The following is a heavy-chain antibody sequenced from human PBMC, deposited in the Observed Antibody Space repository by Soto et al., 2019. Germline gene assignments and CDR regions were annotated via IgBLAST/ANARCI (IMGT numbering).Heavy chain of an antibody. V-gene: IGHV1-8*01. CDR2: MNPNSGNT. CDR1: GYTFTSYD. CDR3: ARKNYYYDSSAGWFDP. D-gene: IGHD3-22*01. J-gene: IGHJ5*02. Sequence: QVQLVQSGAEVKKPGASVKVSCKASGYTFTSYDINWVRQATGQGLEWMGWMNPNSGNTGYAQKIQGRVTMTRNTSISTAYMELSSLRSEDTAVYYCARKNYYYDSSAGWFDPWGQGTLVTVSS.